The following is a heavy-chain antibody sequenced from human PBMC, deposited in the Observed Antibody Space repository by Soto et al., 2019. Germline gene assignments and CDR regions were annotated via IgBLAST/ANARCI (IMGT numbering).Heavy chain of an antibody. V-gene: IGHV3-23*01. CDR3: GKAPNGDYFGAFDF. D-gene: IGHD4-17*01. J-gene: IGHJ3*01. CDR1: GFTFSSYA. CDR2: ITGSGDYT. Sequence: ESGGGLVQPGGSLRLSCAASGFTFSSYALTWVRQAPGKGLEWVSSITGSGDYTRYTDSVKGRFTITRDNAKNTLFLQMKSLRADDTAIYYCGKAPNGDYFGAFDFWGQGTMVTVSS.